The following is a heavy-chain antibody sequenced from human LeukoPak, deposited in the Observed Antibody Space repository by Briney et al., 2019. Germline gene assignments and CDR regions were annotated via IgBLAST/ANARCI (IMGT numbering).Heavy chain of an antibody. Sequence: SETLSLTCTVSGGSISSYYWSWIRQPPGKGLEWIGYIYYSGSTYYNPSLKSRVTISVDTSKLSSVTAADTAVYYCARDLEMANDSWYFDLWGRGTLVTVSS. CDR2: IYYSGST. V-gene: IGHV4-59*01. CDR3: ARDLEMANDSWYFDL. D-gene: IGHD5-24*01. J-gene: IGHJ2*01. CDR1: GGSISSYY.